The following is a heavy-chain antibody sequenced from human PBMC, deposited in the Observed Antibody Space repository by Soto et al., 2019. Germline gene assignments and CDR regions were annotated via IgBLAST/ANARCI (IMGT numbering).Heavy chain of an antibody. CDR2: IYYSGST. Sequence: SETLSLTXTVSGGSISSSSYYWGWIRQPPGKGLEWIGSIYYSGSTYYNPSLKSRVTISVDTSKNQFSLKLSSVTAADTAVYYCARHTPAISISDHWGQGTLVTVSS. CDR1: GGSISSSSYY. V-gene: IGHV4-39*01. D-gene: IGHD2-15*01. CDR3: ARHTPAISISDH. J-gene: IGHJ4*02.